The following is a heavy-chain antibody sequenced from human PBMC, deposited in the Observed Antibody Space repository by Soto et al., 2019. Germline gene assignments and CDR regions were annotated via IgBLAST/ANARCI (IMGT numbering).Heavy chain of an antibody. J-gene: IGHJ6*02. D-gene: IGHD3-16*01. Sequence: QVQLVAAGGGVVQPGRSLRLSCAASVFTFSSYAMHWVRQAPGKWLECVAVISYDGSNKYYADSVKGRFTISRDNSKNTLYLQMNSLRAEDTAVYYCARDTLTFGQGYYYGIDVWVHGTTVTVSS. CDR1: VFTFSSYA. V-gene: IGHV3-30-3*01. CDR3: ARDTLTFGQGYYYGIDV. CDR2: ISYDGSNK.